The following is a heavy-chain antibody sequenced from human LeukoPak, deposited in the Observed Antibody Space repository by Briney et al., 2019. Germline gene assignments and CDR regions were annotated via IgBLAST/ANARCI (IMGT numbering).Heavy chain of an antibody. D-gene: IGHD3-3*01. V-gene: IGHV1-46*01. CDR2: INPSGGST. Sequence: ASVKVSCKASGYTFTSYYMHWVRQAPGQGRAWVGIINPSGGSTSYAQKFQGRVTMTRDTSTSTVYMELSSLRSEDTAVYYCASSVLRFLAWTDTPDAFDIWGQGTMVTVSS. J-gene: IGHJ3*02. CDR3: ASSVLRFLAWTDTPDAFDI. CDR1: GYTFTSYY.